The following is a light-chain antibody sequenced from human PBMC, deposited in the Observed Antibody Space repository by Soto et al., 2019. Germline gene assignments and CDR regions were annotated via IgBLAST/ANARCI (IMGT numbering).Light chain of an antibody. CDR2: EVS. CDR1: SSDVGGYNY. Sequence: QSALTQPPSASGSPGQSVTISCTGTSSDVGGYNYVSWYQQHPGKAPKLMIYEVSKRPSGVPDRFSGSKSGNTASLAVSGRKAEDEAGYYCSSYAGSNNFVFGGGTKVTVL. V-gene: IGLV2-8*01. CDR3: SSYAGSNNFV. J-gene: IGLJ2*01.